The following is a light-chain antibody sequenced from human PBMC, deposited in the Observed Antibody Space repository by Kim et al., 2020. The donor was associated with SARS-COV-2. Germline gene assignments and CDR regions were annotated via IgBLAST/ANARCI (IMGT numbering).Light chain of an antibody. CDR3: GTWDSSLSAVV. J-gene: IGLJ2*01. CDR2: DNN. V-gene: IGLV1-51*01. Sequence: QGIISCSGSSSNIGNNYVSWYQQLPGTAPKLLIYDNNNRPSGIPDRFSGSKSGTSATLGITGLQTGDEADYYCGTWDSSLSAVVFGGGTQLTVL. CDR1: SSNIGNNY.